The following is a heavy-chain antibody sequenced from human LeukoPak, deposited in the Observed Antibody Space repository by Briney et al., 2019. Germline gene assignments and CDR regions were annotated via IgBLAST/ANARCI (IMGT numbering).Heavy chain of an antibody. CDR3: ARDRRGRKVVTFDY. V-gene: IGHV3-21*01. J-gene: IGHJ4*02. Sequence: GGSLRLSRAASGFTFSSYSMNWVRQAPGKGLEWVSSISSSSSYIYYADSVKGRFTISRDNAKNSLYLQMNSLRAEDTAVYYCARDRRGRKVVTFDYWGQGTLVTVSS. CDR1: GFTFSSYS. CDR2: ISSSSSYI. D-gene: IGHD4-23*01.